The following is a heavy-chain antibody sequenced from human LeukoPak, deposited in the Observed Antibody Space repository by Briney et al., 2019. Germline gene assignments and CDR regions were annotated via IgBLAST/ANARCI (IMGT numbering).Heavy chain of an antibody. J-gene: IGHJ4*02. CDR2: ITPDKGKT. D-gene: IGHD3-16*01. Sequence: ASVKVSCKSSGYTFGRYGISWLRQAPGQGLEWMGWITPDKGKTEYAQKFQDRLTMTTDTSTSTGYMELRNLRSDDSAVYYCARDWGTERVIADNWGQGTLATVSS. V-gene: IGHV1-18*01. CDR1: GYTFGRYG. CDR3: ARDWGTERVIADN.